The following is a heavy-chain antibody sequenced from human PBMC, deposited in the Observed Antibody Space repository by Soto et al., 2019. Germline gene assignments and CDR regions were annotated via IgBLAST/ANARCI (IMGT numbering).Heavy chain of an antibody. CDR1: GFTFSSYG. Sequence: QVQLVESGGGVVQPGRSLRLSCAASGFTFSSYGMHWVRQAPGKGLEWVAVISYDGSNKYYADSVKGRFTISRDNSKNTLYLQMNSLRAENTAVYYCAGQLIADGGVNWFDPWGHGTLVTVSS. CDR3: AGQLIADGGVNWFDP. D-gene: IGHD6-13*01. CDR2: ISYDGSNK. J-gene: IGHJ5*02. V-gene: IGHV3-30*03.